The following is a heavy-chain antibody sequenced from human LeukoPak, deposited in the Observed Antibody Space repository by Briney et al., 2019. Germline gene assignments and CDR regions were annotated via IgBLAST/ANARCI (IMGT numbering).Heavy chain of an antibody. CDR1: EFTFSSYA. V-gene: IGHV3-23*01. CDR2: ISASGGST. Sequence: GGTLRLSCAASEFTFSSYAMSWVRQPPGKGLEWVSAISASGGSTYYADSVKGRFTISRDNSKNTLYLQMYSLRVEDTAVYYCAKPVAVAAPYYFDYWGQGTLVTVSS. CDR3: AKPVAVAAPYYFDY. J-gene: IGHJ4*02. D-gene: IGHD6-19*01.